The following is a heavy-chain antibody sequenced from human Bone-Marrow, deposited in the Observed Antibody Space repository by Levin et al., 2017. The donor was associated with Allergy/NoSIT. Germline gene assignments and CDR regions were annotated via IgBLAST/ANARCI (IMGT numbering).Heavy chain of an antibody. Sequence: LSLTCAASGITVSGSSMTWVRQAPGKGLEWVSVIYTGGRTYYADSVKGRCTISRDSSKNTLYLQMNSLRAEDTAVYYCARDSGYYFDSWGQGTLVTVSS. CDR3: ARDSGYYFDS. CDR2: IYTGGRT. J-gene: IGHJ4*02. V-gene: IGHV3-53*01. CDR1: GITVSGSS.